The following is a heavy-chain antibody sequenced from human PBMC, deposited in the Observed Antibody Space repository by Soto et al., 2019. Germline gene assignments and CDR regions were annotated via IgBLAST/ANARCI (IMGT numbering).Heavy chain of an antibody. Sequence: QLHLEQSGPEVKKPGSSVKVSCKASGRSFSSDGVSWVRQAPGQGLEWMGGIIPVFGNTKYVQRFQGRLTITADKSTSTVYMEMSSLTSGDTAVYFCARGQYYSSGSAATSYFYFGIDVWGQGTTVIVSS. CDR3: ARGQYYSSGSAATSYFYFGIDV. J-gene: IGHJ6*02. D-gene: IGHD3-10*01. CDR1: GRSFSSDG. V-gene: IGHV1-69*06. CDR2: IIPVFGNT.